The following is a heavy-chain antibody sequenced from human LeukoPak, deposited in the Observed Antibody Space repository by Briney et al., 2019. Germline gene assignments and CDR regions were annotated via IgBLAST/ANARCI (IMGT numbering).Heavy chain of an antibody. CDR1: GGSISSGYY. CDR2: IYHSGST. J-gene: IGHJ5*02. Sequence: SETLSLTCTVSGGSISSGYYWGWIRQPPGKGLEWIGSIYHSGSTYYNPSLKSRVTISVDTSKNQFSLKLSSVTAADTAVYYCARWTVGATDLWFDPWGQGTLVTVSS. D-gene: IGHD1-26*01. V-gene: IGHV4-38-2*02. CDR3: ARWTVGATDLWFDP.